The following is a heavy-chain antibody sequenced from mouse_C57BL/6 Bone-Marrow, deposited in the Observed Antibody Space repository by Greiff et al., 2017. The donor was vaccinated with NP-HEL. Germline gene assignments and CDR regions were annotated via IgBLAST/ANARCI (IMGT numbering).Heavy chain of an antibody. J-gene: IGHJ2*01. V-gene: IGHV1-4*01. CDR2: INPSSGYT. Sequence: VKLLESGAELARPGASVKMSCKASGYTFTSYTMHWVKQRPGQDLEWIGYINPSSGYTKYNQKFKDKATLTADKSSSTAYMQLSSLTSEDSAVYYCARYGYGPLRGDYWGQGTTLTVSS. D-gene: IGHD1-2*01. CDR1: GYTFTSYT. CDR3: ARYGYGPLRGDY.